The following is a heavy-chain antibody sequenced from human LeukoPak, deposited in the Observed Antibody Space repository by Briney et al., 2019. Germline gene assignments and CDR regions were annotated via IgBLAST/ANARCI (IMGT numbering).Heavy chain of an antibody. Sequence: ASVKVSCKVSVYTLTELSMHWVRQAPGKGLEWMGGFDPEDGETIYAQKFQGRVTMTEDTSTDTAYMELSSLRSEDTAVYYCARQEGSSPEEDYWGQGTLVTVSS. CDR2: FDPEDGET. CDR1: VYTLTELS. V-gene: IGHV1-24*01. J-gene: IGHJ4*02. D-gene: IGHD6-6*01. CDR3: ARQEGSSPEEDY.